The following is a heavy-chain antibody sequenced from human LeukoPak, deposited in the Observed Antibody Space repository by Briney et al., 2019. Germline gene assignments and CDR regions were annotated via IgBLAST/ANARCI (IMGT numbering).Heavy chain of an antibody. D-gene: IGHD2-2*01. J-gene: IGHJ6*03. CDR1: GFTFDDYT. CDR2: ISWDGGST. V-gene: IGHV3-43*01. CDR3: SKDGRTGYCSNTSFLPYYYMDV. Sequence: PGGSLRLSCAASGFTFDDYTMHWVRQAPGKGLEWVSLISWDGGSTYYADSVQGRFTISRDNSKNSLYLQMNILRTGDTAFYYWSKDGRTGYCSNTSFLPYYYMDVWGKGTTVTVSS.